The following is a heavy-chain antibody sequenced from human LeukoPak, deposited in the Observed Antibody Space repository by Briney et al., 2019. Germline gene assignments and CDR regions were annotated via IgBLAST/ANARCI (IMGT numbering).Heavy chain of an antibody. V-gene: IGHV3-23*01. J-gene: IGHJ4*02. Sequence: GGSARLSCAASGFAFTRYAMKWVRQAPGKGLEWVSTISVPGDKTYYAGSVKGRFTIARDNSKNTVYLQMNSLRAGDTAVYYCAREATSTSSWYIDYWGEGT. CDR2: ISVPGDKT. CDR1: GFAFTRYA. D-gene: IGHD6-13*01. CDR3: AREATSTSSWYIDY.